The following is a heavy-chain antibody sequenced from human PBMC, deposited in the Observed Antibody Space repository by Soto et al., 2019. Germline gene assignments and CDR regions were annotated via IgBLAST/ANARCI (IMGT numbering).Heavy chain of an antibody. CDR1: GYTFTSYG. Sequence: ASVKVSCKASGYTFTSYGISWVRQAPGQGLEWMGWISAYNGNTNYAQKLQGRVTMTTDTSTSTAYMELRSLRSDDTAVYYCARTPREVAAPFGLDPWGQGTLVTVSS. CDR3: ARTPREVAAPFGLDP. J-gene: IGHJ5*02. CDR2: ISAYNGNT. D-gene: IGHD6-6*01. V-gene: IGHV1-18*01.